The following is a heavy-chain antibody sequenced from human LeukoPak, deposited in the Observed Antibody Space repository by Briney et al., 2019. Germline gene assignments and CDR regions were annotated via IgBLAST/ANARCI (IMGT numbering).Heavy chain of an antibody. D-gene: IGHD1-1*01. J-gene: IGHJ5*02. CDR3: ARLSVPDDHNPMYNWFDR. CDR2: IIPIFGTA. Sequence: SVKVSCKASGGTFSSYAISWVRQAPVQGLEWMGGIIPIFGTANYAQKFQGTVTITADESTSTAYMELSSLRSEDTAVYYCARLSVPDDHNPMYNWFDRWGQGTLVTFSS. V-gene: IGHV1-69*13. CDR1: GGTFSSYA.